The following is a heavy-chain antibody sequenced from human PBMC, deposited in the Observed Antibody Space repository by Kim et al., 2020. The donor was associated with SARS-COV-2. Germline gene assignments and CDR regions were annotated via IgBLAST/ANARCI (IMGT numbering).Heavy chain of an antibody. Sequence: GGSLRLSCAASGFTFSDYYMSWIRQAPGKGLEWVSYISSSSSYTNYADSVKGRFTISRDNAKNSLYLQMNSLRAEDTAVYYCARDLIVVVPAASYGGYYYYGMDVWGQGTTVTVSS. CDR2: ISSSSSYT. CDR3: ARDLIVVVPAASYGGYYYYGMDV. CDR1: GFTFSDYY. V-gene: IGHV3-11*06. D-gene: IGHD2-2*01. J-gene: IGHJ6*02.